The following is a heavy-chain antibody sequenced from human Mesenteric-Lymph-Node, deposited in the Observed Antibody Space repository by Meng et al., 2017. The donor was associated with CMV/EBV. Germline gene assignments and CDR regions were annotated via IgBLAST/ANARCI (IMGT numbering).Heavy chain of an antibody. Sequence: GGSLRLSCKGSGYSFTSYWIGWVRQMPGKGLEWMGIIYPGDSDTRYSPSFQGQVTISADKSISTAYLQWSSLKASDTAMYYCARSVGGYCSGGSCYGAFDIWGQGTMVTVSS. D-gene: IGHD2-15*01. CDR2: IYPGDSDT. CDR1: GYSFTSYW. V-gene: IGHV5-51*01. CDR3: ARSVGGYCSGGSCYGAFDI. J-gene: IGHJ3*02.